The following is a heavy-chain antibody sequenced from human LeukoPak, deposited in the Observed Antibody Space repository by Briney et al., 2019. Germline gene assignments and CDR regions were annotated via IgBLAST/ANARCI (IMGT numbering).Heavy chain of an antibody. CDR2: ISHDGNNI. V-gene: IGHV3-30*04. D-gene: IGHD6-19*01. Sequence: PGGPLRLSCAASEFTFSTYSMHWVRQAPGKGLEWVAVISHDGNNIYYPDSAKGRFTISRDNSKNTLYLQMNSLRPEDTAVYYCARDIAVGSGCYDYWGQGTLVTVSS. CDR1: EFTFSTYS. CDR3: ARDIAVGSGCYDY. J-gene: IGHJ4*02.